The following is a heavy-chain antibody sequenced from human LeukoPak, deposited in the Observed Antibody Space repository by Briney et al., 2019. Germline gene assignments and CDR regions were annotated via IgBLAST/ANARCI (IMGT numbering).Heavy chain of an antibody. J-gene: IGHJ6*02. CDR3: AKDLPNPYYYYYGMDV. Sequence: GGSLRLSCAASGFTFSSYVMSWVRQAPGKGLEWVSTISGNGRNTYYADSVKGRFTISRDNSKITVYLEMNSLRAEDTAVYYCAKDLPNPYYYYYGMDVWGQGTTVTVSS. CDR1: GFTFSSYV. CDR2: ISGNGRNT. V-gene: IGHV3-23*01.